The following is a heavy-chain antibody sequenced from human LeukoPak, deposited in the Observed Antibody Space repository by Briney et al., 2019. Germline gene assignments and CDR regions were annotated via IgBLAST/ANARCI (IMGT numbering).Heavy chain of an antibody. CDR2: VNSDGSST. D-gene: IGHD3-3*01. CDR3: ARNSFWSGYYPVGQ. CDR1: GFTFRSYW. J-gene: IGHJ1*01. V-gene: IGHV3-74*01. Sequence: GGSLRLSCAASGFTFRSYWIHWVRQDPGKGLVWISRVNSDGSSTFYADSVKGRFTISRDNAKNTVYLQMNSLRAEDTAVYYCARNSFWSGYYPVGQWGQGIPVTVSS.